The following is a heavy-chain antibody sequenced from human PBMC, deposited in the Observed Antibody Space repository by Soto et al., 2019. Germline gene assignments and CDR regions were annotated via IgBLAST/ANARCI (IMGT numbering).Heavy chain of an antibody. D-gene: IGHD2-15*01. J-gene: IGHJ3*02. CDR2: IWYDGSNK. CDR1: GFPFSSYG. V-gene: IGHV3-33*01. Sequence: GGSLRLSCAASGFPFSSYGMHLVRQSPGKGLEWVAFIWYDGSNKYYADSVKGRFTISRDNSKNTLYLKMNSLRAEDTAVYYCARAKSRAAWYCSGGSRSATAFDIWGQGTMVTVSS. CDR3: ARAKSRAAWYCSGGSRSATAFDI.